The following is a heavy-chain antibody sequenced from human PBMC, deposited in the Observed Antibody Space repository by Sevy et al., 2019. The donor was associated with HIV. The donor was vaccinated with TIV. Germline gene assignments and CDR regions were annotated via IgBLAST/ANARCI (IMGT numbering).Heavy chain of an antibody. CDR2: IYPGDSDT. V-gene: IGHV5-51*01. D-gene: IGHD3-22*01. J-gene: IGHJ3*02. Sequence: GESLKISCKGSGYSFTSYWIGWVRQMPGKGLEWMGIIYPGDSDTRYSPSFQGQVTISADKSISTAYLQWSSLKASDTAMYDCARPETRSYYYDSSGYIAFDIWGQGTMVTVSS. CDR3: ARPETRSYYYDSSGYIAFDI. CDR1: GYSFTSYW.